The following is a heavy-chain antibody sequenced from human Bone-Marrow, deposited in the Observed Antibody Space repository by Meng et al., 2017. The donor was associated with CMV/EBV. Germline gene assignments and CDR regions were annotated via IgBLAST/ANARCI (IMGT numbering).Heavy chain of an antibody. Sequence: ASVKVSCKASGYTFTSYAMNWVRQAPGQGLEWMGWINTNTGNPTYAQGFTGRFVFSLDTSVSTAYLQICSLKAEDTAVYYCATLSIAAREGPYGMDVWGQGTTVTVS. J-gene: IGHJ6*02. V-gene: IGHV7-4-1*01. CDR1: GYTFTSYA. CDR3: ATLSIAAREGPYGMDV. CDR2: INTNTGNP. D-gene: IGHD6-6*01.